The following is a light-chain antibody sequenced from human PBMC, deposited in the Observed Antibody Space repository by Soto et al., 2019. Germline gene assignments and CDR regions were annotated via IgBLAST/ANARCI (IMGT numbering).Light chain of an antibody. V-gene: IGKV1-39*01. CDR3: QQSYSTPLT. Sequence: DIQMTQSPSSLSASVGDRVTITCRASQSISNFLNWFQQKPGKAPKLLIYAASSLQSGVPGRFSGSGAGTDFTRTISSLQPEDCATYFCQQSYSTPLTFGGGTKVEIK. CDR1: QSISNF. J-gene: IGKJ4*01. CDR2: AAS.